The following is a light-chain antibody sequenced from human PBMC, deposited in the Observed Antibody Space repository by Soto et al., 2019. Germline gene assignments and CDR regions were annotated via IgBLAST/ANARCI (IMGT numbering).Light chain of an antibody. CDR1: SSDVGGYNY. CDR3: SSYAGSNNYV. Sequence: QLVLTQPPSASGSPGQSVTISCTGTSSDVGGYNYVSWYQQQPGKAPKLMIYEVSERPSGVPDRFSGSKSGNTASLTVSGLQAEDEADYYCSSYAGSNNYVFGTGTKVTVL. J-gene: IGLJ1*01. CDR2: EVS. V-gene: IGLV2-8*01.